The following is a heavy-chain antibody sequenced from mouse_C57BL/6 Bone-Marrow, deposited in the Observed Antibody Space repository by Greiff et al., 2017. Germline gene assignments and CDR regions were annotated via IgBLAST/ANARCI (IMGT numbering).Heavy chain of an antibody. CDR3: AIPYGNYAMDY. D-gene: IGHD2-1*01. Sequence: QVQLQQPGAELVRPGSSVKLSCKASGYTFTSYWMDWVKQRPGQGLEWIGNIYPSDSETHYNQKFKDKATLTVDKSSSTAYMQLSSLTSEDSAVYYCAIPYGNYAMDYWGQGTSVTVSS. J-gene: IGHJ4*01. CDR1: GYTFTSYW. V-gene: IGHV1-61*01. CDR2: IYPSDSET.